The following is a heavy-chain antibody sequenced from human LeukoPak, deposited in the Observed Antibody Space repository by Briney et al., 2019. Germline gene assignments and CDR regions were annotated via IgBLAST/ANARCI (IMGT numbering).Heavy chain of an antibody. CDR1: GYTFTSYD. Sequence: ASVKVSCKASGYTFTSYDINWVRQATGQGLEWMGWMNPNSGNTGYAQKLQGRVTITRNTSISTAYMELSSLRSEDTAVYYCARGHAVGDYYYYYYYMDVWGKGTTVTVSS. CDR2: MNPNSGNT. D-gene: IGHD4-17*01. J-gene: IGHJ6*03. V-gene: IGHV1-8*03. CDR3: ARGHAVGDYYYYYYYMDV.